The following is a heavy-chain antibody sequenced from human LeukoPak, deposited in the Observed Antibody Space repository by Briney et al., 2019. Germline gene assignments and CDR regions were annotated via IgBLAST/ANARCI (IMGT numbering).Heavy chain of an antibody. CDR3: ARLKGHYFDSSGSYRDI. CDR2: IYYSGST. V-gene: IGHV4-59*11. J-gene: IGHJ3*02. Sequence: SETLSLTCTVSGGSINSHYWSWIRQPPGKGLEWIGCIYYSGSTNYNPSLMSRVTISVDTSRNQFSLKLSSVTAADTAVYYCARLKGHYFDSSGSYRDIWGQGTKVTVSS. CDR1: GGSINSHY. D-gene: IGHD3-22*01.